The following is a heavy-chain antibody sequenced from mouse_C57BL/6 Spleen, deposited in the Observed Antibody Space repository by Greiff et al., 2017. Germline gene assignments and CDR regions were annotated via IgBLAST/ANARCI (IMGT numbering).Heavy chain of an antibody. Sequence: QVQLQQPGAELVMPGASVKLSCKASGYTFTSYWMHWVKQRPGKGLEWIGEIDPSDSYTNYNQKFKGKSTLTVDKSSSTAYMQLSSLTSEDSAVYYCARGDYGHFDYWGQGTTLTVSS. J-gene: IGHJ2*01. V-gene: IGHV1-69*01. CDR3: ARGDYGHFDY. CDR2: IDPSDSYT. CDR1: GYTFTSYW. D-gene: IGHD1-1*02.